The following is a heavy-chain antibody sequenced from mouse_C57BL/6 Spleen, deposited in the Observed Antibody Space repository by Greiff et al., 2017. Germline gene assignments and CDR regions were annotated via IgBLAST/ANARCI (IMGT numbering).Heavy chain of an antibody. CDR2: ISYSGST. D-gene: IGHD1-1*01. V-gene: IGHV3-8*01. CDR3: ARGALLGYGSSWDYFDY. CDR1: GYSITSDY. J-gene: IGHJ2*01. Sequence: EVKLLESGPGLAKPSQTLSLTCSVTGYSITSDYWNWIRKFPGHKLEYMGYISYSGSTYYNPSHKSRISITSDTSKNQYYLQLNSVTTEDTATYYCARGALLGYGSSWDYFDYWGQGTTLTVSS.